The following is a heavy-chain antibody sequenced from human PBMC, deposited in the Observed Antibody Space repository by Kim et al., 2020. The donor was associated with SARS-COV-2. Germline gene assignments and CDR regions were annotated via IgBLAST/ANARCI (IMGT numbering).Heavy chain of an antibody. J-gene: IGHJ6*02. V-gene: IGHV4-34*01. CDR3: ARGPQNVLTSDYGMDV. Sequence: YLKSRVTISVDTSKNQFSLKLSSVTAADTAVYYCARGPQNVLTSDYGMDVWGQGTTVTVSS. D-gene: IGHD2-8*02.